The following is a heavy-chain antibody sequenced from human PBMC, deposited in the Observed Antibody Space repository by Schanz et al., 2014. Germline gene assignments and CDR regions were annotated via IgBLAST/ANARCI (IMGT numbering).Heavy chain of an antibody. CDR2: ISGRDGST. CDR3: AKDAENTAMITDYFDY. V-gene: IGHV3-23*01. CDR1: GFTFSSYA. D-gene: IGHD5-18*01. Sequence: EVQLLESGGGLVQPGGSLRLSCAASGFTFSSYAMTWVRQAPGMGLEWVSAISGRDGSTYYADSVKGRFTISRDNSKNTLFLQMNSLRVEDSAVYYCAKDAENTAMITDYFDYWGQGTLVTVSS. J-gene: IGHJ4*02.